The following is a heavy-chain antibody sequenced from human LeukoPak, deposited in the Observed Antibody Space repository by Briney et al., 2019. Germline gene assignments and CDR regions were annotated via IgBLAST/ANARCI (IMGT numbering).Heavy chain of an antibody. V-gene: IGHV1-2*02. CDR1: GYTFTGYY. Sequence: ASVKVSCKASGYTFTGYYMHWVRQAPGQGLEWMGWINPNSGGTNYAQKFQDRVTMTRDTSISTAYMELSGLRSDDTAVYYCATYCTSGNCYLPTWSWGQGTLVTVSS. CDR3: ATYCTSGNCYLPTWS. D-gene: IGHD2-2*01. CDR2: INPNSGGT. J-gene: IGHJ5*02.